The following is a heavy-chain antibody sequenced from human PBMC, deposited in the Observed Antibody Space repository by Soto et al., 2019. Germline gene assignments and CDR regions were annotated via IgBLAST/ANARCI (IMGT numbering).Heavy chain of an antibody. V-gene: IGHV1-3*01. D-gene: IGHD2-2*01. CDR3: ARDLYCSSTSCHNEY. Sequence: QVQLVQSGAEVKKPGASVKVSCKASGYTFTSYAMHWVRQAPGQRLEWMGWINAGNGNTKYSQKFQVRVTITRDTSASTAYMELSSMRSEDTAVYYCARDLYCSSTSCHNEYWCQGTLVTVSS. CDR2: INAGNGNT. J-gene: IGHJ4*02. CDR1: GYTFTSYA.